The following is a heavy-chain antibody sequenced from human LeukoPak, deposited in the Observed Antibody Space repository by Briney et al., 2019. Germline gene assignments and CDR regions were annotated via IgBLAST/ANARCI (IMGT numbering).Heavy chain of an antibody. J-gene: IGHJ4*02. CDR2: INPNSGGT. Sequence: GASVKVSCKASGYTFTGYYMHWVRQAPGQGLEWMGWINPNSGGTNYAQKFQGRVTMTRDTSISTAYMELSRLRSDDTAVYYCARDPTRTYCSSTSCYPHCSGGSCYPGYFDYWGQGTLVTVPS. CDR1: GYTFTGYY. CDR3: ARDPTRTYCSSTSCYPHCSGGSCYPGYFDY. V-gene: IGHV1-2*02. D-gene: IGHD2-2*01.